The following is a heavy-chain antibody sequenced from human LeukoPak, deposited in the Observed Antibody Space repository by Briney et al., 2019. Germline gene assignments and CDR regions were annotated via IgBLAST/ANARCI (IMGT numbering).Heavy chain of an antibody. CDR1: GGSVSSGSYY. V-gene: IGHV4-61*01. D-gene: IGHD3-22*01. Sequence: SETLSLTCTVSGGSVSSGSYYWSWIRQPPGKGLEWIGYVYYSGSTNYNPSLKSRVTISVDTSKNQFSLKLSSVTAADTAVYYCARGGGYYYDSSGTPHFDYWGQGTLVTVSS. CDR3: ARGGGYYYDSSGTPHFDY. J-gene: IGHJ4*02. CDR2: VYYSGST.